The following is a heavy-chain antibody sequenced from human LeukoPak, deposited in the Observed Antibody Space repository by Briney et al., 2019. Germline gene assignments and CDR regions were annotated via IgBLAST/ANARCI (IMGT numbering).Heavy chain of an antibody. D-gene: IGHD3-10*01. CDR1: GITFSGYG. J-gene: IGHJ4*02. CDR3: ARGLYYGSGQYYFDY. Sequence: GGSLRLSCAASGITFSGYGMHWVRQAPGKGLEYVSAISPSGDSTYYTNSVKGRFTISRDNSKNTLFLQMGSLTAEDMAVYYCARGLYYGSGQYYFDYWGQGALVTVSS. CDR2: ISPSGDST. V-gene: IGHV3-64*01.